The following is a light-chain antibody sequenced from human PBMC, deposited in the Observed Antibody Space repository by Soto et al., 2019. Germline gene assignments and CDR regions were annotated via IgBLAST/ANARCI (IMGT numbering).Light chain of an antibody. Sequence: QSVLTQPPSVSGAPGQRVTISCTGSSSNIGAGYDVHWYQQLPGTAPKLLIYGNSNRPSGVPDRFSGSKSGTSASLAITGLQAEDEADYYCQAYDSSLSGWVFGGGTKVPV. V-gene: IGLV1-40*01. CDR1: SSNIGAGYD. CDR2: GNS. J-gene: IGLJ3*02. CDR3: QAYDSSLSGWV.